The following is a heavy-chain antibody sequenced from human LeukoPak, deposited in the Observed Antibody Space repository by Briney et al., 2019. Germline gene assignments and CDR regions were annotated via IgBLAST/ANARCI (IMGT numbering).Heavy chain of an antibody. D-gene: IGHD3-22*01. CDR2: ISYDGSNK. CDR3: ARDYYASSGSIDY. Sequence: HPGRSLRLSCAASGYTFSSYAMHWVRQAPGKGLEWVAVISYDGSNKYYADSVKGRFTISRDNSKNTLYLQMNSLRAEDTAVYYCARDYYASSGSIDYWGQGTLVTVSS. J-gene: IGHJ4*02. CDR1: GYTFSSYA. V-gene: IGHV3-30-3*01.